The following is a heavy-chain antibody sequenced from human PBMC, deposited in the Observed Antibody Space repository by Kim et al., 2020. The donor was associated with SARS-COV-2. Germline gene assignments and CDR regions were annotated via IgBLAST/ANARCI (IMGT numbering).Heavy chain of an antibody. CDR1: GFTFSDYY. V-gene: IGHV3-11*04. CDR3: ARVGYGDYDYYYYSMDV. D-gene: IGHD4-17*01. J-gene: IGHJ6*02. Sequence: GGSLRLSCAASGFTFSDYYMSWIRQAPGKGLEWVSYISSSGSTIYYADSVKGRFTISRDNAKNSLYLQMNSLRAEDTAVYYCARVGYGDYDYYYYSMDVWGRGTTVTFSS. CDR2: ISSSGSTI.